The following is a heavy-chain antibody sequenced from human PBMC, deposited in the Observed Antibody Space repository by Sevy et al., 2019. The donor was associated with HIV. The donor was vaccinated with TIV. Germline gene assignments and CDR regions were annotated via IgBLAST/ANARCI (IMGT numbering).Heavy chain of an antibody. J-gene: IGHJ6*02. Sequence: SETLSLTCAVYGGSFSGYYWSWIRQPPGKGLEWIGEINHSGSTNYNPSLKSRVTISVDTSKNQFSLKLSSVTAADTAVYYCARVAAIFGVVIIRPFVGSMDVWGQGTTVTVSS. CDR3: ARVAAIFGVVIIRPFVGSMDV. V-gene: IGHV4-34*01. CDR1: GGSFSGYY. D-gene: IGHD3-3*01. CDR2: INHSGST.